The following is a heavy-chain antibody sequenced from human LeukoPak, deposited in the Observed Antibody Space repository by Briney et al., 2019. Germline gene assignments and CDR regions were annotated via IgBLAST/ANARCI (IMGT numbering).Heavy chain of an antibody. J-gene: IGHJ4*02. CDR2: ISTDGSST. CDR3: AKEPEWELPKEVFDY. D-gene: IGHD1-26*01. Sequence: GGSLRLSCAASGFTFSNYWMHWVRQAPGKGLVWVSRISTDGSSTTYADSVKGRFTISRDNAKNTLYLEMNSLRAEDTAVYYCAKEPEWELPKEVFDYWGQGTLVTVSS. CDR1: GFTFSNYW. V-gene: IGHV3-74*03.